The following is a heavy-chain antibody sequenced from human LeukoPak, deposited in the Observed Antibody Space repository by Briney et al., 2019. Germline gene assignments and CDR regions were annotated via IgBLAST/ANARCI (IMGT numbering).Heavy chain of an antibody. Sequence: GEPLKISGKGFGSSFTTYWIGWVRKPPGKALDWWGIIYPGDSDTRYSPSFQGQVTISADKSISTAYLQWSSLKASDTAIYYCARHSYYGTGSYFEFWGQGILVTVSS. CDR1: GSSFTTYW. J-gene: IGHJ4*02. D-gene: IGHD3-10*01. V-gene: IGHV5-51*01. CDR3: ARHSYYGTGSYFEF. CDR2: IYPGDSDT.